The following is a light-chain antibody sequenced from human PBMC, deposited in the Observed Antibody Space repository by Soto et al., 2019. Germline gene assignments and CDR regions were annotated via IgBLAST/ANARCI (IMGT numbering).Light chain of an antibody. J-gene: IGLJ2*01. Sequence: QSVLTQPPSVSAAPEQRVTISCSGSSSNIGNNYVSWYQQLPGSVPRLLIYDINKRPSGIPDRFSGSKSGTSATLGITGLQPGDEADYYCATRDNSLNDVVFGGGTKLTVL. CDR1: SSNIGNNY. V-gene: IGLV1-51*01. CDR3: ATRDNSLNDVV. CDR2: DIN.